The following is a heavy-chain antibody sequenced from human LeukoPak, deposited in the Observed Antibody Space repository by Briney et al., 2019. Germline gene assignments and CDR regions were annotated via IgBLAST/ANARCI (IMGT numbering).Heavy chain of an antibody. CDR3: ARRGNLDYYYGMDV. Sequence: SETLSLTCTVSGGSISSYYWSWIRQPPGKGREWSGYIYYSGSTNYNPSLKSRVTISVDTSKNQFSLKLSSVTAADTAVYYCARRGNLDYYYGMDVWGQGTTVTVSS. D-gene: IGHD6-13*01. CDR1: GGSISSYY. V-gene: IGHV4-59*08. CDR2: IYYSGST. J-gene: IGHJ6*02.